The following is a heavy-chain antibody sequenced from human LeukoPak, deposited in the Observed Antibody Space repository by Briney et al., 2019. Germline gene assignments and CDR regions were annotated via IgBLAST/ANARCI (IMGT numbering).Heavy chain of an antibody. J-gene: IGHJ6*03. V-gene: IGHV1-8*01. D-gene: IGHD2-2*01. CDR3: ARSGAIVVVPAAIRNYMDV. Sequence: ASVKVSCKASGYTFTNFDINWVRQAPGQGLEWMGLMNPVSGNAGSAQKFQGRVTMTTDTSTSTAYMELRSLRSDDTAVYYCARSGAIVVVPAAIRNYMDVWGKGTTVTVSS. CDR2: MNPVSGNA. CDR1: GYTFTNFD.